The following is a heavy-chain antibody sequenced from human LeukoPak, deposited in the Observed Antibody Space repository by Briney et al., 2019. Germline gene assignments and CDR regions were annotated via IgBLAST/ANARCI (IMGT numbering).Heavy chain of an antibody. J-gene: IGHJ1*01. V-gene: IGHV4-34*01. CDR3: ARGRCSGGSCYKGHFQH. CDR2: INHSGST. D-gene: IGHD2-15*01. Sequence: SETLSLTCAVYGGSFSGYYWSWIRQPPGKGLEWIGEINHSGSTNYNPSLKSRVTISVETSKNQFSLKLSSVTAADTAVYYCARGRCSGGSCYKGHFQHWGQGTLVTVSS. CDR1: GGSFSGYY.